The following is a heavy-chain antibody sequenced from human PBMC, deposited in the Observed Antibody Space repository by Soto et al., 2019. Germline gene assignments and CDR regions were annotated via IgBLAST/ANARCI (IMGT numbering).Heavy chain of an antibody. CDR3: ARRPYDFWSGYPYSDY. V-gene: IGHV3-7*01. CDR2: IKQDGSEK. J-gene: IGHJ4*02. D-gene: IGHD3-3*01. Sequence: GGSLRLSCAASGFTFSSYWMSWVRQAPGKGLEWVANIKQDGSEKYYVDSVKGRFTISRDNAKNSLYLQMNSLRAEDTAVYYSARRPYDFWSGYPYSDYWGQGTLVTVSS. CDR1: GFTFSSYW.